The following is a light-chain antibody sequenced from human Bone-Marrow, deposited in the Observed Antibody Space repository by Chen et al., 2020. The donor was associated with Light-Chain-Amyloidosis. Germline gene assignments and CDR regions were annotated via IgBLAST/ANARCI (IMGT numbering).Light chain of an antibody. CDR1: SSNIGNNY. Sequence: QSVLTQPPSVSAAPGQKVTISCSGSSSNIGNNYVSWYQQLPGTAPKLLIYDNNQRPSGIPDRFSGSKSGTSATPGITGLQTGDEADYYCGTWDSSLSAVVFGGGTKLTVL. J-gene: IGLJ2*01. CDR3: GTWDSSLSAVV. CDR2: DNN. V-gene: IGLV1-51*01.